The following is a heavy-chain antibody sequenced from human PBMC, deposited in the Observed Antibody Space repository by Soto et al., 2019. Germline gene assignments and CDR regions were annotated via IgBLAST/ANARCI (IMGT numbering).Heavy chain of an antibody. J-gene: IGHJ4*02. CDR1: GFTFSSYD. V-gene: IGHV3-13*01. D-gene: IGHD3-3*01. Sequence: PGGSLRLSCAASGFTFSSYDMHWVRQATGKGLEWVSAIGTAGDTYYPGSVKGRFTISRENAKNSLYLQMNSLRAGDTAVYYCARASSGITIFGVPTLDYWGQGTLVTVSS. CDR2: IGTAGDT. CDR3: ARASSGITIFGVPTLDY.